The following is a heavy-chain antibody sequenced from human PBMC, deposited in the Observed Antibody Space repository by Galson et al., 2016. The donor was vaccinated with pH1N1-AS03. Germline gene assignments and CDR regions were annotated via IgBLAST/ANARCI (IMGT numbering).Heavy chain of an antibody. CDR3: ARRYYFDY. CDR1: GYTLTRYY. J-gene: IGHJ4*02. V-gene: IGHV1-46*01. CDR2: IDPSGGPT. Sequence: SVKVSCKASGYTLTRYYMHCVRQAPGQGLEWIGIIDPSGGPTTYAPKFQDRITITADTSTSTVDMALVSLRSEDTAVYYCARRYYFDYWGQGTLVTVSS. D-gene: IGHD3-16*02.